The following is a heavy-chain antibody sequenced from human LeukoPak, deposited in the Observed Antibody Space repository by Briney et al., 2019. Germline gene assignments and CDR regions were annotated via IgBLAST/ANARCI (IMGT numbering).Heavy chain of an antibody. V-gene: IGHV3-23*01. J-gene: IGHJ4*02. D-gene: IGHD3-22*01. Sequence: GGSLRLSCAASGFTFSSYAMSWVRQAPGKGLEWVSAISGSGGSTYYADSVKGRFTISRDNSKNTLYLQMNSLRAEDTAVYYCAKDPNYDSINPVFYWGQGTLLTVSS. CDR2: ISGSGGST. CDR3: AKDPNYDSINPVFY. CDR1: GFTFSSYA.